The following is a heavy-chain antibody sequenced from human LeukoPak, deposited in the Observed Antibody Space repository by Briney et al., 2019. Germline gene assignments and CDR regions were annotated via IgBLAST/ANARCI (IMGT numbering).Heavy chain of an antibody. J-gene: IGHJ2*01. CDR1: GYTFTSYG. D-gene: IGHD6-19*01. CDR3: ARDSSGWTGYWYFDL. Sequence: SVKVSCKASGYTFTSYGISWVRQAPGQGLEWMGWISAYNGNTNYAQKLQGRVTMTTDTSTSTAYMELRSLRSDDTAVYYCARDSSGWTGYWYFDLWGRGTLVTVSS. V-gene: IGHV1-18*01. CDR2: ISAYNGNT.